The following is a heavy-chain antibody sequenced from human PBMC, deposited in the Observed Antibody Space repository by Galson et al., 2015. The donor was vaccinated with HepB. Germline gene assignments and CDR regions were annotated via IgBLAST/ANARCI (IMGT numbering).Heavy chain of an antibody. CDR3: ARGLVVVPAAIAYYYYYMDV. CDR2: IIPIFGTA. Sequence: SCKASGGTFSSYAISWVRQAPGQGLEWMGGIIPIFGTANYAQKFQGRVTITADESTSTAYMELSSLRSEDTAVYYCARGLVVVPAAIAYYYYYMDVWGKGTTVTVSS. J-gene: IGHJ6*03. D-gene: IGHD2-2*01. CDR1: GGTFSSYA. V-gene: IGHV1-69*01.